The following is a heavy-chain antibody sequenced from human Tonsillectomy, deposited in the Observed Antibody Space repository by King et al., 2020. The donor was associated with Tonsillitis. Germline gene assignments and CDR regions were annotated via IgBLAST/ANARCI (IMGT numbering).Heavy chain of an antibody. CDR1: GFSVTTYG. Sequence: VQLVESGGGLVQPGGSLRLSCEASGFSVTTYGLNWVRQAPGKGLEWVAFIDIDRSTIYYADSVKGQFTISRDDAKISVYLQMNGLIDEDTAVYYCTRDPGGTEYFDYWGQGTLVTVSS. V-gene: IGHV3-48*02. CDR2: IDIDRSTI. D-gene: IGHD3-16*01. J-gene: IGHJ4*02. CDR3: TRDPGGTEYFDY.